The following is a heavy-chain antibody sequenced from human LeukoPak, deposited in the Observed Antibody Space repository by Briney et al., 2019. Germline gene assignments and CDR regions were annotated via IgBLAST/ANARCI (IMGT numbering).Heavy chain of an antibody. CDR3: PPLPYGDYNPIFDY. V-gene: IGHV3-30*03. Sequence: GGSLRLSCAASGFTFRSYGMHWVRQAPGKGLEWVAAISDDGSRKHYADSVKGRFTISRDNSKNTLYLQMNSLRAEDTAVYYCPPLPYGDYNPIFDYWGQGTLVTVSS. CDR2: ISDDGSRK. D-gene: IGHD4-17*01. J-gene: IGHJ4*02. CDR1: GFTFRSYG.